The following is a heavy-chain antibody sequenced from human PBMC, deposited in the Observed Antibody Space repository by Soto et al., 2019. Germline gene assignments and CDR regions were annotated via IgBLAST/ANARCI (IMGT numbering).Heavy chain of an antibody. V-gene: IGHV3-30*18. CDR1: GFTFSSYG. CDR2: ISYDGSNK. Sequence: LQLLESGGGLVQPGGSLRLSCAASGFTFSSYGMHWVRQAPGKGLEWVAVISYDGSNKYYADSVKGRFTISRDNSKNTLYLQMNSLRAEDTAVYYCAKDGGTTGTHYWGQGTLVTVSS. D-gene: IGHD1-1*01. J-gene: IGHJ4*02. CDR3: AKDGGTTGTHY.